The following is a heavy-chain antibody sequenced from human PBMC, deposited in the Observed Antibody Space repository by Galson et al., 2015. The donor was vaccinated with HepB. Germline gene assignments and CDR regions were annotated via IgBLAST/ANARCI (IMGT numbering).Heavy chain of an antibody. CDR3: ARVGHYYGSGVYYGMDV. CDR2: ISSSSSTI. CDR1: GFTFSSYS. D-gene: IGHD3-10*01. Sequence: SLRLSCAASGFTFSSYSMNWVRQAPGKGLEWVSYISSSSSTIYYADSVKGRFTISRDNAKNLLYLQMNSLRDEDTAVYYCARVGHYYGSGVYYGMDVWGQGTTVTVSS. V-gene: IGHV3-48*02. J-gene: IGHJ6*02.